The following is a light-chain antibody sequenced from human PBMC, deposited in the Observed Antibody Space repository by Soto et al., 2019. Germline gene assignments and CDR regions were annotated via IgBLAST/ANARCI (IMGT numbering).Light chain of an antibody. Sequence: IVLTQSPGTLSSSPGERATLSCRASQSVSTSNLAWYQQRPGQAPRLLIYGASRRATGIPDRFSGSGSGTDFTLTISRLEPEDLAVYSCQQYDNSVRTLGQGTKVDIK. CDR3: QQYDNSVRT. CDR2: GAS. V-gene: IGKV3-20*01. CDR1: QSVSTSN. J-gene: IGKJ1*01.